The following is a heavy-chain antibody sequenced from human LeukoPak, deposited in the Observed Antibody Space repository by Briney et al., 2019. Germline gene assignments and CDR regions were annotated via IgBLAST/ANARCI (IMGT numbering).Heavy chain of an antibody. CDR2: ISGSGGST. D-gene: IGHD3-10*02. J-gene: IGHJ6*04. CDR3: AELGITMIGGV. V-gene: IGHV3-23*01. Sequence: PGGSLRLSCGASGFTFSRYGMNWVRQAPGKGLEWVSAISGSGGSTYYADSVKGRFTISRDNAKNSLYLQMNSLRAEDTAVYYCAELGITMIGGVWGKGTTVTISS. CDR1: GFTFSRYG.